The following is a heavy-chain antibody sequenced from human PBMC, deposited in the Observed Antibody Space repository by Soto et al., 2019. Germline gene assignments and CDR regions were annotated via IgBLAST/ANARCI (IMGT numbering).Heavy chain of an antibody. Sequence: GGSLRLSCAASGFTFSSYGMHWVRPAPGKGLERVAVIWYDGSNTYHADSVKGRFTISRDNAKNSLYLQMNSLRAEDTAVYYCARDSGVTYYYDSGDYPYDAFDIWRQGTMVTVSS. V-gene: IGHV3-33*08. D-gene: IGHD3-22*01. J-gene: IGHJ3*02. CDR1: GFTFSSYG. CDR2: IWYDGSNT. CDR3: ARDSGVTYYYDSGDYPYDAFDI.